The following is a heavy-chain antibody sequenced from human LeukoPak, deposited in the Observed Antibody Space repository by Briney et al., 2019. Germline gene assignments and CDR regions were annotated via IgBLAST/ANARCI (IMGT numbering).Heavy chain of an antibody. CDR2: IYYSGST. V-gene: IGHV4-30-4*08. D-gene: IGHD6-13*01. J-gene: IGHJ4*02. CDR1: GGSISSGGYY. Sequence: SETVSLTCTVSGGSISSGGYYWSWIRQHPRKGLEWIGYIYYSGSTYYNPSLKSRVTISVDTSKNQFSLKLSSVTAADTAVYYCARTSFQVAALANFDYWGQGTLVTVSS. CDR3: ARTSFQVAALANFDY.